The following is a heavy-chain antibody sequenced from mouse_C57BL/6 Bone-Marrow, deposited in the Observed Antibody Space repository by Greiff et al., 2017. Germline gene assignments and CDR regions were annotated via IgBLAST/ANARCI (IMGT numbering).Heavy chain of an antibody. Sequence: QVQLKESGTELVKPGASVKLSCKASGYTFTSYWMHWVKQRPGQGLEWIGNINPSNGGTNYNEKFKSKATLTVDKSSSTAYMQLSSLTSEDSAVYYCARVYGNSFYAMDYWGQGTSVTVSS. CDR1: GYTFTSYW. CDR2: INPSNGGT. J-gene: IGHJ4*01. V-gene: IGHV1-53*01. CDR3: ARVYGNSFYAMDY. D-gene: IGHD2-1*01.